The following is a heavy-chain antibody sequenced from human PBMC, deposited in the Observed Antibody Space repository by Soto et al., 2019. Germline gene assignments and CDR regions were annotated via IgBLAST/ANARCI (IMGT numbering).Heavy chain of an antibody. D-gene: IGHD3-10*01. CDR1: GFTFGDYA. CDR3: NREVRTATGHLLYGMDV. CDR2: IRSKAYGGTT. Sequence: GWSLRLSCTASGFTFGDYAMSWVRQAPGKGLEWVGFIRSKAYGGTTEYAASVKGRFTISRDDSKSIAYLQMNSLKTEDTAVYYCNREVRTATGHLLYGMDVGGQVTTSTVSS. J-gene: IGHJ6*02. V-gene: IGHV3-49*04.